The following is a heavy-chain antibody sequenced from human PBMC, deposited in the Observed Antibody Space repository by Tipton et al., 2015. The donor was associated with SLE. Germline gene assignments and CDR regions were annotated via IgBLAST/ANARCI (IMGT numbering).Heavy chain of an antibody. V-gene: IGHV4-39*07. CDR1: GGSISSGDYY. Sequence: TLSLTCIVSGGSISSGDYYCIWIRQPPGKGLEWIGSIYYRGSPYYNPSLKSRVTISVDTSKNQFSLKLTSVTAADTALYYCAAGHTFGGVIVIWGQGTLVTVSS. CDR2: IYYRGSP. J-gene: IGHJ4*02. CDR3: AAGHTFGGVIVI. D-gene: IGHD3-16*02.